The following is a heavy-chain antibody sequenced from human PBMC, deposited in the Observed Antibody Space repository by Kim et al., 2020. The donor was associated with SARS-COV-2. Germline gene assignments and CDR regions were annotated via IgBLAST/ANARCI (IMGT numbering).Heavy chain of an antibody. CDR2: IYYSGST. CDR3: AGGGHDFWSGYYDFDY. V-gene: IGHV4-59*01. J-gene: IGHJ4*02. Sequence: SETLSLTCTVSGGSISSYYWSWIRQPPGKGLEWIGYIYYSGSTNYNPSLKSRVTISVDTSKNQFSLKLSSVTAADTAVYYCAGGGHDFWSGYYDFDYWGQGTLVTVSS. D-gene: IGHD3-3*01. CDR1: GGSISSYY.